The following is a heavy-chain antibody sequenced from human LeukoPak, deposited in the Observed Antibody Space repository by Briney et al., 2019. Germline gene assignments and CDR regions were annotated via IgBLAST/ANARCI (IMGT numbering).Heavy chain of an antibody. J-gene: IGHJ5*02. V-gene: IGHV1-18*01. CDR2: ISAYIGNT. CDR1: GYTFTSYG. Sequence: ASVKVSCKASGYTFTSYGISWVRQAPGQGLEWMGWISAYIGNTNYAQKLQGRVTMTTDTSTSTAYMELRSLRSDDTAVYYRARDQDIVATINWFDPWGQGTLVTVSS. D-gene: IGHD5-12*01. CDR3: ARDQDIVATINWFDP.